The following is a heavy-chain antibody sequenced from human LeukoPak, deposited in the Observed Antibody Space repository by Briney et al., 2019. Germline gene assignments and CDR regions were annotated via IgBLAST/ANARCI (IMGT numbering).Heavy chain of an antibody. CDR2: IRGSGGST. J-gene: IGHJ6*02. CDR1: GFTFSSYA. Sequence: GGSLRLSCAASGFTFSSYAMSWVRQAPGKELEWVSAIRGSGGSTYYADSVKGRFTISRDNSKNTLYLQMNSLRAEDTAVYYCAKAVIAAAVSYYYYYGMDVWGQGTTVTVSS. CDR3: AKAVIAAAVSYYYYYGMDV. D-gene: IGHD6-13*01. V-gene: IGHV3-23*01.